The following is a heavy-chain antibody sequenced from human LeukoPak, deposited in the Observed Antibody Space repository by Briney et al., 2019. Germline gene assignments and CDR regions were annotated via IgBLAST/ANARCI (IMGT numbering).Heavy chain of an antibody. J-gene: IGHJ5*02. CDR3: ARDRHHSSSWYEDWFDP. D-gene: IGHD6-13*01. V-gene: IGHV4-4*07. CDR1: GGSINNYH. CDR2: IYTSGST. Sequence: SETLSLTCSVYGGSINNYHWSWIRQPAGKGLEWIGRIYTSGSTNYNPSLKSRVTMSIDTSKNQFSLKLNSVTAADTAVYYCARDRHHSSSWYEDWFDPWGQGTLVTVSS.